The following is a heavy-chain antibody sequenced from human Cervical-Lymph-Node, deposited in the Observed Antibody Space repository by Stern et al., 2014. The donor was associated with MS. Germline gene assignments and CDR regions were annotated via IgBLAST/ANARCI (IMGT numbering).Heavy chain of an antibody. D-gene: IGHD1-1*01. V-gene: IGHV3-23*04. CDR1: GFTFSNFA. CDR3: GKDLHYWTADS. J-gene: IGHJ4*02. CDR2: SGTDGGT. Sequence: EVQLVESGGGLVQPGGSLRLSCAGSGFTFSNFAITWIRQAPGQGLEWVSGSGTDGGTHFAESVEGRFSISRDNSKNTLFLQMDRLRVEDTAIYYCGKDLHYWTADSWGQGTLVTVSS.